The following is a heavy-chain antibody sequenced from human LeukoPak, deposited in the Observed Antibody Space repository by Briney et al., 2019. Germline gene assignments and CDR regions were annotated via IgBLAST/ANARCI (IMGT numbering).Heavy chain of an antibody. V-gene: IGHV3-48*03. CDR2: ISSSGSTI. J-gene: IGHJ4*02. CDR1: GFTFSSYE. CDR3: ARDKGAISGGSCFDY. Sequence: AGGSLRLSCAASGFTFSSYEMNWVRQAPGKGLEWVSYISSSGSTIYYADSVKGRFTISRDNAKNSLYLQMNSLRAEDTAVYYCARDKGAISGGSCFDYWGQGTLVTVSS. D-gene: IGHD2-15*01.